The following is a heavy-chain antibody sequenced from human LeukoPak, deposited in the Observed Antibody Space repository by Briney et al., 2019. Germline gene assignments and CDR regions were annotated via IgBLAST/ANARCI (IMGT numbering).Heavy chain of an antibody. Sequence: GGSLRLSCAASGFTFSTYAIHWVRQAPGKGLEYVSGISGNGGSTYYANSVKGRFTISRDNSKNTLYLQMGSLRVEDMAVYFCARQAAGVVYWGQGTLVTVSS. CDR3: ARQAAGVVY. J-gene: IGHJ4*02. CDR2: ISGNGGST. CDR1: GFTFSTYA. V-gene: IGHV3-64*01. D-gene: IGHD6-13*01.